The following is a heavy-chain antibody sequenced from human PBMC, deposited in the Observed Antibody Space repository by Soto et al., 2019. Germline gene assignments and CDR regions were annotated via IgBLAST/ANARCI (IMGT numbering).Heavy chain of an antibody. Sequence: QVQLVESGGGVVQPGRSLRLSCAAYGFTFSSYGMHWVRQAPGKGLEWVAVIWYDGSNKYYADSVKGRITISRDNSKNTLYRQMNSLRAEDTAVYYCARGAQHDYGDYYFDYWGQGTLVSVSS. D-gene: IGHD4-17*01. J-gene: IGHJ4*02. CDR1: GFTFSSYG. V-gene: IGHV3-33*01. CDR2: IWYDGSNK. CDR3: ARGAQHDYGDYYFDY.